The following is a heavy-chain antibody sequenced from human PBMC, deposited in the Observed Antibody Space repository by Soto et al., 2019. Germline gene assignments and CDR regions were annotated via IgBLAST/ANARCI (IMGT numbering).Heavy chain of an antibody. CDR3: AREEEQWLERTAWFDP. Sequence: QVPLVQSGAEVKKPGASVKVSCKASGYTFTGYYMHWVRQAPGQGLEWMGWVNPNSGGTYYAQNFQGRVTMTRDTSITTAYMELSRLRSDDTAVYYCAREEEQWLERTAWFDPWGQGTLVTVSS. CDR1: GYTFTGYY. J-gene: IGHJ5*02. V-gene: IGHV1-2*02. CDR2: VNPNSGGT. D-gene: IGHD6-19*01.